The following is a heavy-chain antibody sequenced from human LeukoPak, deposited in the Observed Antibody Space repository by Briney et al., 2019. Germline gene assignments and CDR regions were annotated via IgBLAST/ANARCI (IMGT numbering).Heavy chain of an antibody. Sequence: GRSLRLSCAASGFTLSSSGVHWVRQAPGKGLEWVAVISYDGSNKYYADSVKGRFTISRDNSKNTLYLQMNSLRAEDTAVYYCAKASGDYVFDYWGQGTLVTVSS. CDR3: AKASGDYVFDY. D-gene: IGHD4-17*01. CDR2: ISYDGSNK. J-gene: IGHJ4*02. V-gene: IGHV3-30*18. CDR1: GFTLSSSG.